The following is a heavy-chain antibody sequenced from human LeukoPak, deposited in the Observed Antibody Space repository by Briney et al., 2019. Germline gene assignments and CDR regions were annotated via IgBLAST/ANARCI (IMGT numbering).Heavy chain of an antibody. V-gene: IGHV3-53*01. CDR3: ARGTSAGGPISPFDF. CDR2: IYSGGST. J-gene: IGHJ4*02. CDR1: GLTVSSNY. D-gene: IGHD6-13*01. Sequence: GGSLRLSCAASGLTVSSNYMSWVRQAPGKGLEWVSVIYSGGSTYYADSVKGRFTISRDNAKNTVYLQMNSLRAEDTGIYYCARGTSAGGPISPFDFWGQGTVVTVSS.